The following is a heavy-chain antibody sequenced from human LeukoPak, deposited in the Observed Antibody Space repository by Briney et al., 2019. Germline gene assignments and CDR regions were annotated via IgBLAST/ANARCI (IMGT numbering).Heavy chain of an antibody. V-gene: IGHV3-53*01. J-gene: IGHJ4*02. D-gene: IGHD3-16*01. CDR2: IYSGGST. CDR3: ARALYDLYFDY. Sequence: GGSLRLSCAASGFTVSSNYMSWVRQAPGKGLEWVSVIYSGGSTYYADSVKGRFTISRDNSKNTLYLQMNSLRAEDTAVYYCARALYDLYFDYWGQGTLVTVSS. CDR1: GFTVSSNY.